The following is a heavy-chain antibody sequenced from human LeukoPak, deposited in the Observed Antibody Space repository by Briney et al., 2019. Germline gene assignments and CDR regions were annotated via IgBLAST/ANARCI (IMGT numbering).Heavy chain of an antibody. D-gene: IGHD1-14*01. J-gene: IGHJ4*02. CDR3: ARTGRFDS. V-gene: IGHV3-23*01. Sequence: GRSLRLSCAASGFTFSSYGMHWVRQAPGKGLEWVSTIDSSGVTTIYADSVKGRFTISRDNSANTLYLHVNSLRAEDTAEYYCARTGRFDSWGQGTLVAVSS. CDR1: GFTFSSYG. CDR2: IDSSGVTT.